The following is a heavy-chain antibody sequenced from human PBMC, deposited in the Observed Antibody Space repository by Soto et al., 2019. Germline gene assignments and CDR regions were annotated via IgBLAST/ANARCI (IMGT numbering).Heavy chain of an antibody. CDR3: AKVRPSASSGYYFDY. CDR2: ISFDGSNK. V-gene: IGHV3-30*18. Sequence: PGGSLRLSCAASGFTFSGYGMHWVRQAPGKGLEWVAVISFDGSNKYYADSVKGRFTISRDNSKNTLYLQMNSLRAEDTAVYYCAKVRPSASSGYYFDYWGQGTLVTVPQ. D-gene: IGHD3-22*01. J-gene: IGHJ4*02. CDR1: GFTFSGYG.